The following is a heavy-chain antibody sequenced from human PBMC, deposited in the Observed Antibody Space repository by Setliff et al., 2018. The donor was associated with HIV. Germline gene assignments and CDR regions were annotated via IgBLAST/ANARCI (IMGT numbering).Heavy chain of an antibody. J-gene: IGHJ4*02. CDR1: GYSFASYW. V-gene: IGHV5-51*01. D-gene: IGHD2-15*01. CDR2: IYPGDFDT. CDR3: ARRGSSGLYHFDY. Sequence: ESLKISCKGSGYSFASYWIGWVRQMPGKGLEWMGIIYPGDFDTRYSPSFQGQVTISADKSISTAYLRWSSLKASDTAMYYCARRGSSGLYHFDYWGQGTLVTVSS.